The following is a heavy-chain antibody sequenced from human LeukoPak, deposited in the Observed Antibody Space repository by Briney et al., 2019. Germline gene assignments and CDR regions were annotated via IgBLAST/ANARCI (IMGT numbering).Heavy chain of an antibody. Sequence: GASVKVSCKASGYTFTGHYMHWVRQAPGQGLEWMGWINPNSGGTNYAQKFQGRVTMTRDTSISTAYMELSRLRSDDTAVYYCARDQGSGWANDYWGQGTLVTVSS. CDR2: INPNSGGT. V-gene: IGHV1-2*02. CDR3: ARDQGSGWANDY. D-gene: IGHD6-19*01. J-gene: IGHJ4*02. CDR1: GYTFTGHY.